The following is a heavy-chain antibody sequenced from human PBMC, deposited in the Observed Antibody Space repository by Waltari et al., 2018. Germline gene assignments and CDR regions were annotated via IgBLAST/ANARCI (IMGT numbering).Heavy chain of an antibody. V-gene: IGHV1-2*06. CDR3: ARETVAGALDY. Sequence: QVQLVQSGAEVKKPGASAKVSCKASGFIFTDYYRHWVRQAPGQGLEWMGRIDPNGGGTHYAQKFQGRVTMSRDSSIRTAYMELNRVTSDDTAVYYCARETVAGALDYWGQGTPVTVSS. CDR2: IDPNGGGT. CDR1: GFIFTDYY. J-gene: IGHJ4*02. D-gene: IGHD6-19*01.